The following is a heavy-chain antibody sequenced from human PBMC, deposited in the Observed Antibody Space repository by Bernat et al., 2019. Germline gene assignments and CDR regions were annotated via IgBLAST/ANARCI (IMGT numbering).Heavy chain of an antibody. J-gene: IGHJ4*02. Sequence: QVQLQESGPGLVKPSETLSLTCTVSGGSISSYYWSWIRQPPGKGLEWIGYIYYSGSTNYNPSLKSRVTISVDTSKNQFSLKLSSVTAADTAVYYCAGGAGIAAAEPNFDYWGQGTLVTVSS. CDR2: IYYSGST. V-gene: IGHV4-59*01. CDR1: GGSISSYY. D-gene: IGHD6-13*01. CDR3: AGGAGIAAAEPNFDY.